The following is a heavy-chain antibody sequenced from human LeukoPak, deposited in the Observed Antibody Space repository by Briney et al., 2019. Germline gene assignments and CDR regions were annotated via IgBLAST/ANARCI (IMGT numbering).Heavy chain of an antibody. CDR1: GFTFTTYW. CDR2: INQDGTEK. V-gene: IGHV3-7*01. J-gene: IGHJ4*02. Sequence: PGGSLRLSCAASGFTFTTYWMSWARQAPGKVLEWVANINQDGTEKHYVDTVKGRFTISRDNAKNSLYLQMNSLRVEDTAVYYCAKVAKYYYGSETYYFFEHWGQGTPVTASS. CDR3: AKVAKYYYGSETYYFFEH. D-gene: IGHD3-10*01.